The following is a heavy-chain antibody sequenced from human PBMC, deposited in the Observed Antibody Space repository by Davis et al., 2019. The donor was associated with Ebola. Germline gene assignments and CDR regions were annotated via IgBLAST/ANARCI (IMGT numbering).Heavy chain of an antibody. Sequence: GGSLRLSCAASGFTFSSYAMSWIRQAPGKGLEWISYISKTGNTVFYADSVKGRFTISRDNAENSLYLQMNSLRAEDSAVYYCARGGEDYGGWYFDLWGRGTLVTVSS. V-gene: IGHV3-11*01. D-gene: IGHD4-17*01. CDR2: ISKTGNTV. CDR1: GFTFSSYA. CDR3: ARGGEDYGGWYFDL. J-gene: IGHJ2*01.